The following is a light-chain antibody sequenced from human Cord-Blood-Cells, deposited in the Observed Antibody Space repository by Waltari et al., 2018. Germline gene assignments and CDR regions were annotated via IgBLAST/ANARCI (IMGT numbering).Light chain of an antibody. V-gene: IGLV2-11*01. CDR1: SSDVGGYNY. J-gene: IGLJ1*01. CDR2: DGS. CDR3: CSYAGSYPYV. Sequence: QSALPQPRSVSGSPGQSVTISCPGTSSDVGGYNYVPWYQQHPGKAPKLMIYDGSKRPSGVPDRFSGSKSGNTASLTISGLQAEDEADYYCCSYAGSYPYVFGTGTKVTVL.